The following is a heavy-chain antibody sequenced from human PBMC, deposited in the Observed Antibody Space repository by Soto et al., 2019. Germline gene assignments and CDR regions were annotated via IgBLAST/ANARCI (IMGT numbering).Heavy chain of an antibody. J-gene: IGHJ3*02. CDR2: INVGSGTT. D-gene: IGHD6-13*01. CDR3: ARSRDSSSWWDPYDI. Sequence: QVHLVQSGAELRNPGTSVKVSCRASGYSFTSYAIHWVRQAPGQRLEWMGWINVGSGTTKYSPKFQGRITITRDTSANTAYMDLSSLRPEDTAVYHCARSRDSSSWWDPYDIWGQGTMVTVSS. V-gene: IGHV1-3*01. CDR1: GYSFTSYA.